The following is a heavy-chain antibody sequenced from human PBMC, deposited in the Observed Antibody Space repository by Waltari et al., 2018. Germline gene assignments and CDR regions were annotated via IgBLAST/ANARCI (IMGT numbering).Heavy chain of an antibody. V-gene: IGHV3-7*01. Sequence: EVQLVESGGGLVQPGGSLRLSFAASGFTFSSNWMTWVRQAPGKGLEEVANINQDGSKKDYVDSVKGRFTISRDNAKNSLYLQMNSLRAEDTAVYYCAGDKYWGQGTLVTVSS. CDR1: GFTFSSNW. J-gene: IGHJ4*02. CDR3: AGDKY. CDR2: INQDGSKK.